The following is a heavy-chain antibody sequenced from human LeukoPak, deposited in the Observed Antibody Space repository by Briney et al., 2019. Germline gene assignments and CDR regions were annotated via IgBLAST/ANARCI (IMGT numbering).Heavy chain of an antibody. Sequence: NPSETLSLTCTVSGGSISSYYWSWIRQPPGKGLEWIGYIYYSGSTNYNPSLKSRVTISVDTSKNQFSLKLSSVTAADTAVYYCARWYSSGWYDGGQYGMDVWGQGTTVTVSS. D-gene: IGHD6-19*01. V-gene: IGHV4-59*08. CDR1: GGSISSYY. J-gene: IGHJ6*02. CDR3: ARWYSSGWYDGGQYGMDV. CDR2: IYYSGST.